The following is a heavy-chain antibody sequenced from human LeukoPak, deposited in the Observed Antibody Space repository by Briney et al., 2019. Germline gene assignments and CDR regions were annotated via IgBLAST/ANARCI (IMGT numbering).Heavy chain of an antibody. CDR3: AREVEAAAGDAFDI. CDR1: GFTFTTYW. CDR2: IKQDGTEK. D-gene: IGHD6-13*01. J-gene: IGHJ3*02. V-gene: IGHV3-7*01. Sequence: PGGSLRLSCAASGFTFTTYWMSWVRQAPGKGLEWVANIKQDGTEKYYVDSVKGRFTISRDNAKNSLYLQMNSLRAEDTAVYYCAREVEAAAGDAFDIWGQGTMVTVSS.